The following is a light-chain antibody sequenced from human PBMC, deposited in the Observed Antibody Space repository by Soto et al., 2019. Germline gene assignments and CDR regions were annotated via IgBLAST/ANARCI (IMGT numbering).Light chain of an antibody. CDR2: STN. V-gene: IGLV8-61*01. CDR1: SGSVSTSYY. CDR3: VLYMGSGIAV. J-gene: IGLJ1*01. Sequence: QTVVTQEPSFSVSPGGTVTLTCGLSSGSVSTSYYPSWYQQTPGQAPRTLIYSTNTRSSGVPDRFSGSILGNKAALTITGAQEDDESDYYCVLYMGSGIAVFGTGTKVTVL.